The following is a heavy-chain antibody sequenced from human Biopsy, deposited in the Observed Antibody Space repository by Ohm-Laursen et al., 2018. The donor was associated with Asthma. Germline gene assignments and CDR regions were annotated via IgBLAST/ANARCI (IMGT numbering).Heavy chain of an antibody. CDR1: GFTFGDYW. V-gene: IGHV3-9*01. J-gene: IGHJ4*02. CDR2: ISWNSATI. D-gene: IGHD3-22*01. Sequence: RSLRLSCAASGFTFGDYWMSWVRQVPGKGLEWVSGISWNSATIGYADSVEGRFTISRDNAKNSVFLHMDSLRPEDTAFYYCAKVRSDWVITESFDYWGQGVLVTVSS. CDR3: AKVRSDWVITESFDY.